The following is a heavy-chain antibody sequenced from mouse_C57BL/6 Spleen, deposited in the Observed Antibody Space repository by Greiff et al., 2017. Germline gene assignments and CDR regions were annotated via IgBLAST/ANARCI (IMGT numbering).Heavy chain of an antibody. V-gene: IGHV1-77*01. CDR1: GYTFTDYY. Sequence: QVQLQQSGAELVKPGASVKISCKASGYTFTDYYINWVKQRPGQGLEWIGKIGPGSGSTYYNEKFKGKATLTADKSSSTAYMQLSSLTSEDSAVYFGAREREYYGSPYYAMDYWGQGTSVTVSS. CDR3: AREREYYGSPYYAMDY. CDR2: IGPGSGST. J-gene: IGHJ4*01. D-gene: IGHD1-1*01.